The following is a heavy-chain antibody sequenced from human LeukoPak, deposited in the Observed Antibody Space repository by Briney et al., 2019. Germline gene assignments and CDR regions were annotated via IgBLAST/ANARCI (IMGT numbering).Heavy chain of an antibody. Sequence: ASVKVSCKTSGYTFTNYGVSWVRQAPGRGLEWMGWISAYNGYTNYAQKLQVRVTMTTDTSTSTAYMELRSLTSDDTAVYYCARDKAVTTELTQYFQHWGQGTLVTVSS. V-gene: IGHV1-18*01. CDR3: ARDKAVTTELTQYFQH. CDR2: ISAYNGYT. CDR1: GYTFTNYG. J-gene: IGHJ1*01. D-gene: IGHD4-11*01.